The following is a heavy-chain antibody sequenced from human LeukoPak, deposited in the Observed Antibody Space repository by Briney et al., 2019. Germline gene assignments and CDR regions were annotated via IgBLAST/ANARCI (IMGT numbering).Heavy chain of an antibody. CDR2: ISAYNGNT. Sequence: ASVKVSCKASGYTFTSYGISWVRQAPGQGLEWMGWISAYNGNTNYAQKLQGRVTMTTDTSTSTAYMELRSLRSDDTAVYYCARCRWDYDFWSGYLTFDYWGQGTLVTVSS. CDR1: GYTFTSYG. CDR3: ARCRWDYDFWSGYLTFDY. V-gene: IGHV1-18*01. D-gene: IGHD3-3*01. J-gene: IGHJ4*02.